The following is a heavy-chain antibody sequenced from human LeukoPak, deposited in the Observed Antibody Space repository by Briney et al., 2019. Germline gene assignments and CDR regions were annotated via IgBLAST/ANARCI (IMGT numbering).Heavy chain of an antibody. CDR3: AKDDARFPPYGMDV. CDR2: ISYDGSNK. D-gene: IGHD3-3*01. V-gene: IGHV3-30*18. CDR1: GFTFSSYG. Sequence: GRSLRLSCAASGFTFSSYGMHWVRQAPGKGLEWVAVISYDGSNKYYADSVKGRFTISRDNSKNTLYLQMNSLRAEDTAEYYCAKDDARFPPYGMDVWGQGTTVTVSS. J-gene: IGHJ6*02.